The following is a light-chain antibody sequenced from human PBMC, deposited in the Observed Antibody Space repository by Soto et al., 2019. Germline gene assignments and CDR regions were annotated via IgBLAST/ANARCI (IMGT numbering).Light chain of an antibody. V-gene: IGKV3-20*01. J-gene: IGKJ2*01. CDR2: GAS. Sequence: EIVLTQSPGTLSLSPGERATLSCRASQSVSSSYLAWYQQGAGQAPRLLIYGASSRATGIPDRFSGSGSGTDFTLTISRLEPEDFAVYYCQQYGNSPPYTFGQGTKLEIK. CDR3: QQYGNSPPYT. CDR1: QSVSSSY.